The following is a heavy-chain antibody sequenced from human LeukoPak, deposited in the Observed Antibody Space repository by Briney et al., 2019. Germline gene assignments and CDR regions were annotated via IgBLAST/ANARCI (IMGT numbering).Heavy chain of an antibody. Sequence: PGGSLRLSCAASGFTFSNYWMSWVRQAPGKGLEWVANIKQDGSQKYYVDSVKGRFTISRDNAKNSLYLQMNSLRAEDTAVYYCARDWLFTKIVHPFDYWGQGTLVTVSA. CDR2: IKQDGSQK. J-gene: IGHJ4*02. V-gene: IGHV3-7*01. CDR1: GFTFSNYW. D-gene: IGHD3-9*01. CDR3: ARDWLFTKIVHPFDY.